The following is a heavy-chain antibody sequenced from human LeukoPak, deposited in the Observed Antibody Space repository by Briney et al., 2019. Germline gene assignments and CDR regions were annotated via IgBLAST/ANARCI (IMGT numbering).Heavy chain of an antibody. D-gene: IGHD3-16*02. V-gene: IGHV3-30-3*02. CDR2: ISYDGSNK. CDR1: GFPFSSYG. Sequence: RLSCAASGFPFSSYGMHWVRQAPGKGLEWVAVISYDGSNKYYADSVKGRFTISRDKSKNTLYLQMNSLRAEDTAVYYCAKNRWLVRPFDYWGQGTLVTVSS. J-gene: IGHJ4*02. CDR3: AKNRWLVRPFDY.